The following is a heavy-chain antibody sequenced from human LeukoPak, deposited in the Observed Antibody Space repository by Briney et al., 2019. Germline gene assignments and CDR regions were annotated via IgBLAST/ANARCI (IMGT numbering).Heavy chain of an antibody. CDR1: GGSIRSISNY. CDR3: ARRTGSSASAFDI. J-gene: IGHJ3*02. D-gene: IGHD2-15*01. V-gene: IGHV4-39*01. CDR2: IYYRGIT. Sequence: SETLSLTCTISGGSIRSISNYWGWIRQPPGKGLEWIGSIYYRGITYHNPSLKSRVNISIDTSKNQFSLKLSSVTAADTAVYSCARRTGSSASAFDIWGQGTMVTVSS.